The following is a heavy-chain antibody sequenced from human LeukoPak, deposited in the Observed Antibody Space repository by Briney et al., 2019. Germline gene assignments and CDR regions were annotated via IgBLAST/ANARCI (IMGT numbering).Heavy chain of an antibody. V-gene: IGHV1-2*02. CDR1: GYTFTGYY. CDR2: INPDSGGT. CDR3: AKRGSRAWFDP. J-gene: IGHJ5*02. D-gene: IGHD5-12*01. Sequence: APVKVSCKASGYTFTGYYIHWVRQAPGQGLEWMGWINPDSGGTYYAQKFQGRVTMTRDTSISTAYMELSRLRSDDTAVYYCAKRGSRAWFDPWGQGTLVTVSS.